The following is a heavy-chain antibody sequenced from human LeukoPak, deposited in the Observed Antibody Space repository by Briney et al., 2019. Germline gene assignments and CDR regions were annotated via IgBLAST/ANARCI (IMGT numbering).Heavy chain of an antibody. CDR1: GFTFSDYY. CDR2: ISSSGSTI. V-gene: IGHV3-11*04. D-gene: IGHD3-22*01. CDR3: ARPPGSSGYYYPFDY. Sequence: GGSLRLSCAASGFTFSDYYMSWICQAPGKGLEWVSYISSSGSTIYYADSVKGRFTISRDNAKNSLYLQMNSLRAEDTAVYYCARPPGSSGYYYPFDYWGQGTLVTVSS. J-gene: IGHJ4*02.